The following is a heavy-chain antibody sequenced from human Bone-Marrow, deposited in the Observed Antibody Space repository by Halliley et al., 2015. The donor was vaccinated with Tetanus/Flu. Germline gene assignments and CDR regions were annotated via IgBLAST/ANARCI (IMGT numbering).Heavy chain of an antibody. CDR1: GGSISSSDY. CDR2: VYHTGST. V-gene: IGHV4-39*01. J-gene: IGHJ4*02. Sequence: TLSLTCTVSGGSISSSDYWGWIRQPPGKGLEWIGSVYHTGSTYYNPSPKSRVTIPVDTSKNQFSLNLSSVTAADTAVYYCARTCGGDCYFQCFDSWGQGTLVSVSS. CDR3: ARTCGGDCYFQCFDS. D-gene: IGHD2-21*02.